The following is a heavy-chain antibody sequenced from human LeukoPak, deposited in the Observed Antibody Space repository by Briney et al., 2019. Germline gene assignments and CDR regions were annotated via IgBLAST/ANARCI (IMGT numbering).Heavy chain of an antibody. Sequence: PSQTLSLTCTVSGGSISSGNYYWSWIRQPAGKGLEYIGRIYPDGSTHYNPSLKSRVTISVDTSRNQFSLSLSSVTAADTAVYYCAKTYYYDSSGYIFDYWGQGTLVTVSS. CDR2: IYPDGST. CDR1: GGSISSGNYY. J-gene: IGHJ4*02. V-gene: IGHV4-61*02. D-gene: IGHD3-22*01. CDR3: AKTYYYDSSGYIFDY.